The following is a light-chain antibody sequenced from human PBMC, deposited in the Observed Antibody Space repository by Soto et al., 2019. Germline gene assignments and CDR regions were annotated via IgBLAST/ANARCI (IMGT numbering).Light chain of an antibody. J-gene: IGLJ1*01. Sequence: QSVLTQPPAASGTPGQRVTISCSGSSSNIGRNYVYWYQQLPGTAPKLLIYSNNQRPSGVLDRFSGSKSGTSASLAISGLRSEDEADYYCAAWDDSLSGSYVFGTGTRSPS. V-gene: IGLV1-47*02. CDR1: SSNIGRNY. CDR3: AAWDDSLSGSYV. CDR2: SNN.